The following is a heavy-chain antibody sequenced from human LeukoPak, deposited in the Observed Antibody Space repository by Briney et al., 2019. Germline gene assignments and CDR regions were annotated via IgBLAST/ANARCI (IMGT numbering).Heavy chain of an antibody. V-gene: IGHV3-30*03. J-gene: IGHJ4*02. CDR3: XXXXRGYCSGGSCYVGY. CDR2: ISYDGSNK. CDR1: GFTFSSYG. Sequence: GGSLRLSCAASGFTFSSYGMHWVRQAPGKGLEWVAVISYDGSNKYYADSVKGRFTISRDNSKNTLYLQMNSLRAEDTAVYYCXXXXRGYCSGGSCYVGYWGQGTLVTVSS. D-gene: IGHD2-15*01.